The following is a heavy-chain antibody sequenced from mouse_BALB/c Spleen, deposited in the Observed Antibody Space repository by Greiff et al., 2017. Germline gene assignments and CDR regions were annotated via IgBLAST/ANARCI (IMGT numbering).Heavy chain of an antibody. J-gene: IGHJ4*01. Sequence: EVKVVESGGGLVQPGGSRKLSCAASGFTFSSFGMHWVRQAPEKGLEWVAYISSGSSTIYYADTVKGRFTISRDNPKNTLFLQMTSLRSEDTAMYYCARWAMDYWGQGTSVTVSS. CDR3: ARWAMDY. CDR1: GFTFSSFG. CDR2: ISSGSSTI. V-gene: IGHV5-17*02.